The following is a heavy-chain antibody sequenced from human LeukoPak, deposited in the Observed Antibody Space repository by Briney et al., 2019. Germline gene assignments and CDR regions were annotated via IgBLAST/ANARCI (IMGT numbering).Heavy chain of an antibody. CDR3: ARRAGAYTHPYDY. Sequence: GGSLRLSCTVSGFTVSSNSMSWVRQAPAKGLEWVSFIYTTGRTHNSDSVKGRFTISRDSSKNTLYLQMNSLRAEDTAVYYCARRAGAYTHPYDYWGQGTLVTVS. V-gene: IGHV3-53*01. CDR1: GFTVSSNS. D-gene: IGHD3-16*01. CDR2: IYTTGRT. J-gene: IGHJ4*02.